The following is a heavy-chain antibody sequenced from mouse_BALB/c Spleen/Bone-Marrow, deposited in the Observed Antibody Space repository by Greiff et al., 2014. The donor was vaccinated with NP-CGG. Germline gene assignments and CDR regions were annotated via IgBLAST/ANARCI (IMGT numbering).Heavy chain of an antibody. CDR3: ARSHYYGSYAMDY. CDR1: GFNIKDTY. J-gene: IGHJ4*01. CDR2: IDPANGNT. D-gene: IGHD1-2*01. V-gene: IGHV14-3*02. Sequence: VQLKESGAELVKPGASVKLSCTASGFNIKDTYMHWVKQRPEQGLEWIGRIDPANGNTKYDPKFQGKATITADTSSNTAYLQLSSLTPEDTAVYYCARSHYYGSYAMDYWGQGTSVTVSS.